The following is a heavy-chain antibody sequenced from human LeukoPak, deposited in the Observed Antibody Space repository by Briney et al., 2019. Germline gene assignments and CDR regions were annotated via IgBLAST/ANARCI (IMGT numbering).Heavy chain of an antibody. J-gene: IGHJ4*02. D-gene: IGHD3-10*01. CDR2: IYTSGST. V-gene: IGHV4-4*07. CDR3: ARGGLGSGWVNYFDY. Sequence: SETLSLTCTVSGGSISSYYWSWIRQPAGKGLEWIGRIYTSGSTNYNPSLKSRVTMSVDTSKNQFSLKLSSVTAADTAVYYCARGGLGSGWVNYFDYWGQGTLVTVSS. CDR1: GGSISSYY.